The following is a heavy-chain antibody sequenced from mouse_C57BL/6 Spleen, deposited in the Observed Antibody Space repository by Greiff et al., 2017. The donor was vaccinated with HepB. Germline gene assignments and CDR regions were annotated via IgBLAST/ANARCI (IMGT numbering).Heavy chain of an antibody. Sequence: DVMLVESGGDLVKPGGSLKLSCAASGFTFSSYGMSWVRQTPDKRLEWVATISSGGSYTYYPDSVKGRFTISRDNAKNTLYLQMSSLKSEDTAMYYCARLELGRDYFDYWGQGTTLTVSS. J-gene: IGHJ2*01. CDR2: ISSGGSYT. V-gene: IGHV5-6*02. CDR1: GFTFSSYG. D-gene: IGHD4-1*01. CDR3: ARLELGRDYFDY.